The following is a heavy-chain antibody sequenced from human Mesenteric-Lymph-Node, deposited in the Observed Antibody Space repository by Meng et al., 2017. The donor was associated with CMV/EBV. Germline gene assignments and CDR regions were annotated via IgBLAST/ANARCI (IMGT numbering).Heavy chain of an antibody. D-gene: IGHD5-24*01. CDR3: ARVVEIFAFDI. V-gene: IGHV1-8*01. Sequence: ASVKVSCKASGYTFRSYDINWVRQATGQGLEWMGWMNPSSGSTDYAQKFQGRVTMTRDTSISTAYMELSSLRSEDTAVYYCARVVEIFAFDIWGQGTMVTVSS. CDR2: MNPSSGST. J-gene: IGHJ3*02. CDR1: GYTFRSYD.